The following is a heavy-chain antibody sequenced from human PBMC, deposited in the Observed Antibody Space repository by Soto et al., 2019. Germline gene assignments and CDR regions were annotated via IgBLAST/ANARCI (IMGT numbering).Heavy chain of an antibody. CDR3: ARSGDDSNYYFDY. D-gene: IGHD1-26*01. CDR1: GGSVGTGRYY. V-gene: IGHV4-61*01. CDR2: IYFTGSI. Sequence: PSETLSLTCTVSGGSVGTGRYYWNWMRQSPGKGLEWIGSIYFTGSIHYNPSLKSRVTISVDTSNNQFSLRLTSVTAADTAVYYCARSGDDSNYYFDYWGQGTLVTVSS. J-gene: IGHJ4*02.